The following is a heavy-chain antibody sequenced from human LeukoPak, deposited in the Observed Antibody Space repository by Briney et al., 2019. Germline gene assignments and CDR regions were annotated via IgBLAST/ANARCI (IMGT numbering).Heavy chain of an antibody. D-gene: IGHD4-11*01. CDR1: GFTFSSYW. Sequence: PGGSLRLSCAASGFTFSSYWMTWVRQAPGEGLEWVANIKQDGSEKYYVDSVKGRFTISRDNAKNSLYLQMNSLRAEDTAVYYCASSSNYAFDFRGQGTLVTVSS. CDR2: IKQDGSEK. CDR3: ASSSNYAFDF. V-gene: IGHV3-7*05. J-gene: IGHJ4*02.